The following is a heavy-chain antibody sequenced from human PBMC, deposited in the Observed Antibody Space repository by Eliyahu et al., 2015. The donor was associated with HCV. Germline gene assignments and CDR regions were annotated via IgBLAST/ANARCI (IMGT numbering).Heavy chain of an antibody. CDR1: GFTFDDYA. D-gene: IGHD3-10*01. V-gene: IGHV3-9*01. Sequence: EVQLVESGGGLVQPGRSLRLSCAASGFTFDDYAMHWVRQAPGKGLEWVSGISWNSGSIGYADSVKGRFTISRDNAKNSLYLQMNSLRAEDTALYYCAKGHDYYGSGSYWGQGTLVTVSS. J-gene: IGHJ4*02. CDR2: ISWNSGSI. CDR3: AKGHDYYGSGSY.